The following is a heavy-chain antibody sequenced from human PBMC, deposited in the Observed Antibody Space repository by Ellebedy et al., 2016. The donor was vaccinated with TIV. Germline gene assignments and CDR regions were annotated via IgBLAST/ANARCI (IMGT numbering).Heavy chain of an antibody. CDR2: ISGSGTYI. CDR3: ARDRETSGWTDYYYYSMDV. Sequence: GESLKISCAASGLTFNSYTMNWVRQAPGKGLEWVSSISGSGTYIHYAASVKGRFTISRDNAKNSVFLQMNSLGAEDTAVYYCARDRETSGWTDYYYYSMDVWGQGTTVTVSS. CDR1: GLTFNSYT. J-gene: IGHJ6*02. D-gene: IGHD6-19*01. V-gene: IGHV3-21*01.